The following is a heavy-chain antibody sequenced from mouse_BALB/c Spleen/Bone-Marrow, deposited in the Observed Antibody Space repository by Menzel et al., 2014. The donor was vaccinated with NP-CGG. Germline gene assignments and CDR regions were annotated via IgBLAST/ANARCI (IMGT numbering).Heavy chain of an antibody. J-gene: IGHJ3*01. CDR3: ARPGPFGY. Sequence: QVQLQQSGPELVKPGASVKISCKASGYAFSISWMNWVKQRPGQGLEWIGRIYPGDGDTNYNRKFKGKATLTADKSSSTAYMQLSSLTSLDSAVYFCARPGPFGYWGQGTLATVSA. CDR2: IYPGDGDT. CDR1: GYAFSISW. V-gene: IGHV1-82*01. D-gene: IGHD4-1*01.